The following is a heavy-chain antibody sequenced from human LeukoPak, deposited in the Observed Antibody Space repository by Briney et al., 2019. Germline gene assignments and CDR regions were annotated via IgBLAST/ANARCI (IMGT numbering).Heavy chain of an antibody. CDR3: ARVADSYGFYVCPYFDY. J-gene: IGHJ4*02. D-gene: IGHD5-18*01. V-gene: IGHV4-34*01. Sequence: SETLSLTCAVYGGSFSGYYWSWICQPPGKGLEWIGEINHSGSTNYNPSLKSRVTISVDTSKNQFSLKLSSVTAADTAVYYCARVADSYGFYVCPYFDYWGQGTLVTVSS. CDR1: GGSFSGYY. CDR2: INHSGST.